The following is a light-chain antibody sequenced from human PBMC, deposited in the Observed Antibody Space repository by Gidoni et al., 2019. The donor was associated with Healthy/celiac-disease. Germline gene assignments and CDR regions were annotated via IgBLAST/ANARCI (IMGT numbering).Light chain of an antibody. J-gene: IGKJ2*01. CDR1: QSVSRSY. Sequence: PGERATLSCGASQSVSRSYLAWYQQQPGLAPRLLIYDASSRATGIPDRFSGSGSGTDFTLTISRLEPEDFAVYYCQQYGSSPYTFGQGTKLEIK. CDR3: QQYGSSPYT. V-gene: IGKV3D-20*01. CDR2: DAS.